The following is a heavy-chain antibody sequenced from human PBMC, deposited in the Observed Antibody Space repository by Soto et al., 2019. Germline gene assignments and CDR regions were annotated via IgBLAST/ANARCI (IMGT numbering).Heavy chain of an antibody. CDR3: ARVAWEIPEPHYFDY. CDR1: GGSISSYY. J-gene: IGHJ4*02. V-gene: IGHV4-59*01. CDR2: IYYSGST. Sequence: SETLSLTCTVSGGSISSYYWSWIRQPPGKGLEWIGYIYYSGSTNYNPSLKSRVTISVDTPKNQFSLKLSSVTAADTAVYYCARVAWEIPEPHYFDYWGQGNLVTVSS. D-gene: IGHD1-26*01.